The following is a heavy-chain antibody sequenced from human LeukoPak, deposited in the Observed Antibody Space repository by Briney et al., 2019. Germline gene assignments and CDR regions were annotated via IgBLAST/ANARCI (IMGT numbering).Heavy chain of an antibody. D-gene: IGHD6-6*01. V-gene: IGHV3-33*01. CDR2: IWYDGSNK. CDR3: ASQYISSIERVYYYYGMDV. J-gene: IGHJ6*02. CDR1: GFTFSSYG. Sequence: GGSLRLSCAASGFTFSSYGMYWVRQAPGKGLEWVAVIWYDGSNKYYADSVKGRFTISRDNSKNTLYLQMNSLRAEDTAVYYCASQYISSIERVYYYYGMDVWGQGTTVTVSS.